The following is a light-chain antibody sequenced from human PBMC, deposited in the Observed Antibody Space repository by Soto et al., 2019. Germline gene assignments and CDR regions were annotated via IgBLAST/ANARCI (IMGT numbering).Light chain of an antibody. CDR2: DVS. Sequence: QSVLTQPASVSGSPGQSITISCTGTSSDVGGYNYVSWYQQHPGKAPKLMIYDVSNRPSGVSNRFSGSKSGNTASLTISGLQAEDEADYYCSSYTSSSTLDPVFGGGPMLTVL. CDR1: SSDVGGYNY. J-gene: IGLJ2*01. CDR3: SSYTSSSTLDPV. V-gene: IGLV2-14*01.